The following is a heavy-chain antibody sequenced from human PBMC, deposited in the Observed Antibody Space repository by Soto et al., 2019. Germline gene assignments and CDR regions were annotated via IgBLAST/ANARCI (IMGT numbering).Heavy chain of an antibody. CDR2: ISWNSGSI. D-gene: IGHD5-12*01. J-gene: IGHJ5*02. CDR3: AKDLIPGVATMKASGPSFDP. V-gene: IGHV3-9*01. Sequence: GGSLRLSCAASGFTFDDYAMHWVRQAPGKGLEWVSGISWNSGSIGYADSVKGRFTISRDNAKNSLYLQMNSLRAEDTASYYCAKDLIPGVATMKASGPSFDPWGQGTLVTVSS. CDR1: GFTFDDYA.